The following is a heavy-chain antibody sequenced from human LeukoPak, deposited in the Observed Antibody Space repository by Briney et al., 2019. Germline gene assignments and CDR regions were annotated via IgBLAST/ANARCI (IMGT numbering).Heavy chain of an antibody. CDR3: ARDGRAGSLFAY. D-gene: IGHD6-19*01. CDR2: ISYSGST. Sequence: ETLSLTCTVSGGSISGYYWSWIRQPPGKGLEWVGYISYSGSTNYNPSLKSRVTISVDTSKNQFSLKLSSVTAADTAIYYCARDGRAGSLFAYWGQGTLVTVSS. CDR1: GGSISGYY. J-gene: IGHJ4*02. V-gene: IGHV4-59*01.